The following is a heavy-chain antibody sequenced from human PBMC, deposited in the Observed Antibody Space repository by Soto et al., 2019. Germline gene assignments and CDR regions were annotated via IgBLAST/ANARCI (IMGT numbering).Heavy chain of an antibody. CDR3: VRSKGGYSYGTPFDY. D-gene: IGHD5-18*01. J-gene: IGHJ4*02. CDR2: ISWNSGNI. V-gene: IGHV3-9*01. CDR1: GFTFDDYA. Sequence: GGSLRLSCAASGFTFDDYAMYWVRQVLGKGLERVSSISWNSGNIGYADSVKGRFTTSRDNAEHSLYLQMNSLRPEDTALYYCVRSKGGYSYGTPFDYWGQGT.